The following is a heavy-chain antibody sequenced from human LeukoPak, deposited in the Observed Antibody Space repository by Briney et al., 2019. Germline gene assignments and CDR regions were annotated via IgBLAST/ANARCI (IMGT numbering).Heavy chain of an antibody. V-gene: IGHV3-23*01. D-gene: IGHD3-10*01. CDR1: GXTFSSYA. J-gene: IGHJ4*02. CDR3: ARYYGSGSYWTDY. CDR2: ISGSGGNT. Sequence: TGGSLRLSCAASGXTFSSYAVSWVRQAPGKGLEWVSAISGSGGNTYYADSEKGRFTISRDNSKNTLYLQMNSLRAEDTAVYYCARYYGSGSYWTDYWGQGTLVTVSS.